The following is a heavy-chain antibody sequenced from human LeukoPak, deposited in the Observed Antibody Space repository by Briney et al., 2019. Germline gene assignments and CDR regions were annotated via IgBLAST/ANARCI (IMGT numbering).Heavy chain of an antibody. D-gene: IGHD7-27*01. CDR1: GFTFDDYA. CDR3: ARAFLGTWYYFDS. CDR2: IYYSGSA. Sequence: GSLRLSCAASGFTFDDYAMHWVRQPPGKGLEWIGYIYYSGSANYNPSLKSRVTISVDTSKIQFSLKLSSVTAADTAVYYCARAFLGTWYYFDSWGQGTLVTVSS. V-gene: IGHV4-59*01. J-gene: IGHJ4*02.